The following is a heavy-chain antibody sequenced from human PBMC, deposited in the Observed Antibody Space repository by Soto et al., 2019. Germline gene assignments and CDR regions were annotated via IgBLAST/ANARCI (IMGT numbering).Heavy chain of an antibody. CDR2: INPNSGGT. Sequence: GASVKVSCKASGYTFTGYYMHWVRQAPGQGLEWMGWINPNSGGTNYAQEFQGWVTMTRDTSISTAYMELSRLRSDDTAVYYCARSPARYYGSGSYTTALYYFDYWGQGTLVTVSS. CDR1: GYTFTGYY. CDR3: ARSPARYYGSGSYTTALYYFDY. V-gene: IGHV1-2*04. D-gene: IGHD3-10*01. J-gene: IGHJ4*02.